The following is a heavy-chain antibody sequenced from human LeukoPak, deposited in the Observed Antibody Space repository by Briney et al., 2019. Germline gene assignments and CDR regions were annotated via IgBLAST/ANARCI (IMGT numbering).Heavy chain of an antibody. CDR2: IYYSGST. J-gene: IGHJ3*02. Sequence: SETLSLTCTVSGGSISSYYWSWIRQPPGKGLEWIGYIYYSGSTNYNPSLKSRVTISVDTSKNQFSLKLSSVTAADTAVYYCARQYDSGSYYSAFDIWGQGAMVTVSS. D-gene: IGHD1-26*01. CDR3: ARQYDSGSYYSAFDI. V-gene: IGHV4-59*08. CDR1: GGSISSYY.